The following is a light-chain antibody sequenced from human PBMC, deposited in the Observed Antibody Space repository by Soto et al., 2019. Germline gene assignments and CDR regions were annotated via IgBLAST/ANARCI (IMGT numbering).Light chain of an antibody. CDR2: GAS. Sequence: EIVMTQSPATLSVSPGERATLSYRASQSVGSNLAWYQQRPGQAPRPLIYGASTRAIGIPPRFSGSGSGTEFTLTISSLQSEDFAVYYCQQYNNWPYTFGRGTKLEIK. CDR3: QQYNNWPYT. V-gene: IGKV3-15*01. CDR1: QSVGSN. J-gene: IGKJ2*01.